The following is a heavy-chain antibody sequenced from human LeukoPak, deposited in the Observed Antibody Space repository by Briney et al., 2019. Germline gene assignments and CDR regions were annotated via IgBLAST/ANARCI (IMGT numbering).Heavy chain of an antibody. D-gene: IGHD3-10*01. J-gene: IGHJ4*02. Sequence: ASVKVSCKASGYTFTNYGINWVRQAPGQGLEWMGIINPSGGSTSYAQKFQGRVTMTRDTSTSTVYMELSSLRSEDTAVYYCARGVRSYGSGRRAFDYWGQGTLVTVSS. CDR3: ARGVRSYGSGRRAFDY. CDR2: INPSGGST. CDR1: GYTFTNYG. V-gene: IGHV1-46*01.